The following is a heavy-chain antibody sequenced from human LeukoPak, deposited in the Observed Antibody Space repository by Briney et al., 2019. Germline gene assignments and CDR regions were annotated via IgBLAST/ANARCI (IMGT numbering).Heavy chain of an antibody. CDR2: INSDGSST. V-gene: IGHV3-74*01. CDR3: ARERIAAQGFDY. J-gene: IGHJ4*02. CDR1: GSTFSSYW. Sequence: GGSLRLSCAASGSTFSSYWMHWVRQAPGKGLVWVSRINSDGSSTSYADSVKGRFTISRDNAKNTLYLQMNSLRAEDTAVYYCARERIAAQGFDYWGQGTLVTVSS. D-gene: IGHD6-6*01.